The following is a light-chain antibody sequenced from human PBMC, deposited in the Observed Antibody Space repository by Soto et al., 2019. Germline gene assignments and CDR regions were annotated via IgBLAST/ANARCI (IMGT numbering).Light chain of an antibody. J-gene: IGKJ1*01. CDR1: QSVTSNY. Sequence: EIVMTQSPATLSVSPGERATLSCRASQSVTSNYLAWYQQKPGQAPRLLIYGASRRATGVPDRFIGSGSGTDFTLTISRLEPEDFAVYYCQHYITSLITFGQGTKVDIK. CDR2: GAS. CDR3: QHYITSLIT. V-gene: IGKV3-20*01.